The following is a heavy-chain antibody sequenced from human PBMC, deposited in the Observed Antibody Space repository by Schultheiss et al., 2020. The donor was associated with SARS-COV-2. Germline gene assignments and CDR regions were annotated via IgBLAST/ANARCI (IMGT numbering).Heavy chain of an antibody. V-gene: IGHV4-59*12. CDR2: IYYSGST. CDR3: ARSLGEGVHDY. D-gene: IGHD3-16*01. J-gene: IGHJ4*02. Sequence: SETLSLTCTVSGGSISSYYWSWIRQPPGKGLEWIGYIYYSGSTNYNPSLKSRVTISVDTSKNQFSLKLSSVTAADTAVYYCARSLGEGVHDYWGQGTLVTVSS. CDR1: GGSISSYY.